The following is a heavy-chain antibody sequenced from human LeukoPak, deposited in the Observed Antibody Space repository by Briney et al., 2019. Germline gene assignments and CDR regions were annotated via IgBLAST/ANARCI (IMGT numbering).Heavy chain of an antibody. D-gene: IGHD5-18*01. CDR3: ARGENNYGYYYFDY. V-gene: IGHV3-21*01. Sequence: PGGSLRLSCAASGFTFSSYSMNWVRQAPGKGLEWVSSISSSSSYIYYADSVKGRFTISRDNAKNSLYLQMNSLRDEDTAVYYCARGENNYGYYYFDYWGQGTLVTVSS. CDR1: GFTFSSYS. J-gene: IGHJ4*02. CDR2: ISSSSSYI.